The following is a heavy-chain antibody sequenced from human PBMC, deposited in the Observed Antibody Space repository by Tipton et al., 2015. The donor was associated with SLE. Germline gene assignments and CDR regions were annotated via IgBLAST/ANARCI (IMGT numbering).Heavy chain of an antibody. D-gene: IGHD6-13*01. CDR3: ARLDGSSWYEGGAFDI. CDR2: IDPSDSYT. Sequence: QLVQSGAEVKKSGESLKISCKGSGYSFTNYWISWVRQMPGKGLEWMGRIDPSDSYTNYSPSFQGHVTISADKSISTAYLQWSSLKASDTAMYYCARLDGSSWYEGGAFDIWGQGTMVTVSS. V-gene: IGHV5-10-1*01. J-gene: IGHJ3*02. CDR1: GYSFTNYW.